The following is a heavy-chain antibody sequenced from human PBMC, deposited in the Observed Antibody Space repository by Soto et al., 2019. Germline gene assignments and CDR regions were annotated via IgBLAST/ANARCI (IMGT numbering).Heavy chain of an antibody. D-gene: IGHD6-25*01. CDR2: ISGSSNYI. CDR3: ARDRGYNDY. Sequence: EVQLVESGGGLVKPEGSLRLSCAASGFTFSSYSMIWVRQAPGKGLEWVSSISGSSNYIYYADSVKGRFTISRDNAKNSLYLQMNSLRAEDTAVYYCARDRGYNDYWGQGTLVTVSS. V-gene: IGHV3-21*01. J-gene: IGHJ4*02. CDR1: GFTFSSYS.